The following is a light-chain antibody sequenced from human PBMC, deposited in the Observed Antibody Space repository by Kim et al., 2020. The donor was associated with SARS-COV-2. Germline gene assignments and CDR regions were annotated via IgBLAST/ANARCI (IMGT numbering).Light chain of an antibody. CDR1: KLGDKY. CDR3: QAWDSSTGV. J-gene: IGLJ3*02. Sequence: SYEMTQPPSVSVSPGQPASITCSGDKLGDKYACWYQQKPGQSPVLVIYQDSKRPSGIPERFSGSNSGNTATLTISGTQAMDEADYYCQAWDSSTGVFGGG. CDR2: QDS. V-gene: IGLV3-1*01.